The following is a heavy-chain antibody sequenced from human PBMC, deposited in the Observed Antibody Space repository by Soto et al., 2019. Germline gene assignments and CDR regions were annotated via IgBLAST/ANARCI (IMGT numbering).Heavy chain of an antibody. D-gene: IGHD3-3*01. J-gene: IGHJ6*02. CDR2: IVVGSGNT. V-gene: IGHV1-58*01. CDR1: GSTFTSSA. Sequence: GASVKVSCKASGSTFTSSAVQWVRQARGQRLEWKGWIVVGSGNTNYAQKLQERVTITRDMSTSTAYMKLSSLRSEDTAVYYFVVAWLDDFWIGPTGFYGMDVWGQGTTVTVSS. CDR3: VVAWLDDFWIGPTGFYGMDV.